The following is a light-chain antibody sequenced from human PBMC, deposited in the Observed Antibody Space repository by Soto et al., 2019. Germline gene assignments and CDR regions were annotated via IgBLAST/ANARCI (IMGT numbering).Light chain of an antibody. V-gene: IGLV2-14*01. CDR3: TPYTPSSTHGV. CDR2: EVS. J-gene: IGLJ3*02. Sequence: QSALTQPASVSGSPGQSITISCTGTSSDVGGYNYVSWYQQHPDKAHKLMIYEVSNRPSGVSNRFSGSKSGNTASLTISGLQAEDVDDYYYTPYTPSSTHGVFGGGIKLTV. CDR1: SSDVGGYNY.